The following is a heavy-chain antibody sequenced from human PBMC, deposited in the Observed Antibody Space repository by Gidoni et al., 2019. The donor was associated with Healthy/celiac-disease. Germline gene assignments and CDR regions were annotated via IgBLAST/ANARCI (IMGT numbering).Heavy chain of an antibody. J-gene: IGHJ2*01. CDR2: IIPIFGTA. D-gene: IGHD2-2*02. Sequence: QVQLVQSGAEVTKPWSSVKVSFKASGGTFSSYAISWVLQAPGQGLEWMGGIIPIFGTANYEQKFQGRVTITAEESTSTAYMELSSLRSEDTAVYYCASGPYGTSCHRCGWYFDLWGRGTLVTVSS. CDR3: ASGPYGTSCHRCGWYFDL. CDR1: GGTFSSYA. V-gene: IGHV1-69*01.